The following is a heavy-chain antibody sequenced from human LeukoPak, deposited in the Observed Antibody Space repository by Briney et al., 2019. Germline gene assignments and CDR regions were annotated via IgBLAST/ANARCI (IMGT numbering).Heavy chain of an antibody. J-gene: IGHJ4*02. Sequence: GESLKISCKASEYTFTNYWIAWVRQLPGKGLGYMGIIYPGDSDTRYTPSFQGQVTISADKSISTAYLQWSSLKASDTAMYYCARRGSMYGGFDYWGQGTLVTVSS. V-gene: IGHV5-51*01. CDR1: EYTFTNYW. CDR3: ARRGSMYGGFDY. D-gene: IGHD2-8*01. CDR2: IYPGDSDT.